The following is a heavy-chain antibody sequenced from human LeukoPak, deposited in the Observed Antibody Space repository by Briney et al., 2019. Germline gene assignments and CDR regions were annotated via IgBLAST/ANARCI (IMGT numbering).Heavy chain of an antibody. V-gene: IGHV3-20*03. CDR2: INWNGGST. Sequence: GGSLSLSLAAPGFTLIDYAMTWVAQVPGKGREWVSGINWNGGSTGYADSVKGRFTISRDNAKNSLYLHMNSLRAEDTALYYCAGGDRNGWYFDYWGQGTLVTVSS. J-gene: IGHJ4*02. CDR1: GFTLIDYA. CDR3: AGGDRNGWYFDY. D-gene: IGHD6-19*01.